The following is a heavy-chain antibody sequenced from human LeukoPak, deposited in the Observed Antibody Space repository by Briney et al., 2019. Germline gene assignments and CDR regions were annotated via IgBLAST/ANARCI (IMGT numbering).Heavy chain of an antibody. CDR3: ARAAITMIVVVRYYFDY. J-gene: IGHJ4*02. CDR1: GFTFSSYA. D-gene: IGHD3-22*01. V-gene: IGHV3-23*01. Sequence: GGSLRLSCAASGFTFSSYAMSWVRQAPGKGLEWVSAISGSGGSTYYADSVKGRFTISRDNSKNTLYLQMNSLRAEDTAVYYCARAAITMIVVVRYYFDYWGQGTLLTVSS. CDR2: ISGSGGST.